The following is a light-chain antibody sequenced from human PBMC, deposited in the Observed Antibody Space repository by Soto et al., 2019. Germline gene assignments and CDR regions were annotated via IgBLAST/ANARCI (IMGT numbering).Light chain of an antibody. CDR2: DTS. Sequence: QAVVTQEPSLTVSPGGTVTLTCGSITGAVTSGHYPYWFQQKPGQAPRTLIYDTSNKHSWTPARFSGSLLGGKAALTLSGAQPEDEAEYYCLLSYSGGYWVFGGRTKLTVL. J-gene: IGLJ3*02. V-gene: IGLV7-46*01. CDR3: LLSYSGGYWV. CDR1: TGAVTSGHY.